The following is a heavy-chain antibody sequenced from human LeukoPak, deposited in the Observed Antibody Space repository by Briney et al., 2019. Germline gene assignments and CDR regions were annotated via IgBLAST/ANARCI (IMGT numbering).Heavy chain of an antibody. D-gene: IGHD4-17*01. V-gene: IGHV4-59*11. Sequence: SETLSLTCAVSDDSFSSHYRTWIRQPPGKGLEWIGYISYIGSTNYNPSLKSRVTISIDTSKNQFSLKLTSVTAADTAVYYCARDLVTVTKGFDIWGQGTMVSVSS. CDR2: ISYIGST. CDR3: ARDLVTVTKGFDI. CDR1: DDSFSSHY. J-gene: IGHJ3*02.